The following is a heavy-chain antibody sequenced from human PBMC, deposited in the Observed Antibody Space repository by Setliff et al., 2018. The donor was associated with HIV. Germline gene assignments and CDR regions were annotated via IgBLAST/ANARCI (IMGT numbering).Heavy chain of an antibody. J-gene: IGHJ5*01. CDR3: SRGSAAGTGLPPRDS. V-gene: IGHV4-4*08. CDR2: VSTTDGA. CDR1: ADSVTSYS. D-gene: IGHD1-1*01. Sequence: NPSETLSLTCTVSADSVTSYSWEWIRQPPGKRLEWIGSVSTTDGATYNPSLQSRVSMSVDTSKMQVSLHLTSVTAADTAVYYCSRGSAAGTGLPPRDSWGQGILVTVSS.